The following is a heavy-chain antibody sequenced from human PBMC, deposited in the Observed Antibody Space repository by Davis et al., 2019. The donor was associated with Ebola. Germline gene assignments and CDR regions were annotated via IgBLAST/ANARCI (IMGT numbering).Heavy chain of an antibody. V-gene: IGHV1-18*01. CDR3: ARRGAVLVATTRHYYYYGMDV. Sequence: ASVKVSCKASGYTFTSYGISWVRQAPGQGLEWMGWISAYNGNTNYAQKLQGRVTMTTDTSTSTAYMELSSLRSEDTAVYYCARRGAVLVATTRHYYYYGMDVWGQGTTVTVSS. D-gene: IGHD5-12*01. J-gene: IGHJ6*02. CDR1: GYTFTSYG. CDR2: ISAYNGNT.